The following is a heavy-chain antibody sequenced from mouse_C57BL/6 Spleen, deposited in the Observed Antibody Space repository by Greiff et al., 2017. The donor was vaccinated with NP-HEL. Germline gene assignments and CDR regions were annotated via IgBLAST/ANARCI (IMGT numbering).Heavy chain of an antibody. Sequence: EVQLQQSGPELVKPGASVKISCKASGYTFTDYYMNWVKQSHGKSLEWIGDINPNNGGTSYNQKFKGKATLTVDKSSSTAYMELRSLTSEDSAVYYCAGLRGYFDVWGTGTTVTVSS. CDR2: INPNNGGT. J-gene: IGHJ1*03. CDR3: AGLRGYFDV. D-gene: IGHD2-2*01. V-gene: IGHV1-26*01. CDR1: GYTFTDYY.